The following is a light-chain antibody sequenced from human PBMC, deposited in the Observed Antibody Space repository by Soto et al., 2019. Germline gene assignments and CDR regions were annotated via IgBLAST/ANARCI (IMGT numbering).Light chain of an antibody. CDR3: CSYTTSNTRQIV. CDR1: SSDVGGYNY. J-gene: IGLJ1*01. CDR2: DVS. V-gene: IGLV2-14*01. Sequence: QSALTQPASVSGSHGQSITISCTGTSSDVGGYNYVSWYQQQPGKAPKFMIYDVSNRPSGVSNRFSGSKSGNTASLTLSGLQDEDGADFYCCSYTTSNTRQIVFGTG.